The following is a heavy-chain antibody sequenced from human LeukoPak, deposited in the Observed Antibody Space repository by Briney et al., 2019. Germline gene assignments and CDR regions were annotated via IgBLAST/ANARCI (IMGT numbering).Heavy chain of an antibody. J-gene: IGHJ5*02. CDR1: GGTFSSYA. CDR2: IITIFGIA. D-gene: IGHD3-22*01. Sequence: SVKVSCKASGGTFSSYAISWVRQAPGQGLEWMGRIITIFGIANYAQKFQGRVTITADKSTSTAYMELSSLRSEDTAVYYCARDQKNYDSSGYDPWGQGTLVTVSS. CDR3: ARDQKNYDSSGYDP. V-gene: IGHV1-69*04.